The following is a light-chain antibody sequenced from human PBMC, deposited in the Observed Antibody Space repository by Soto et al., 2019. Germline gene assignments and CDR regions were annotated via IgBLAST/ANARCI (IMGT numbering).Light chain of an antibody. J-gene: IGKJ2*01. Sequence: DIQMTQSPSSLSASVGDRVTITCRASQSISSYLNWYQQKPGKAPKLLIYAASSLQSGVPSRFSGSGSGTDFTLTIRSLQPDDFATYYCQQYDSSSPTFGQGTKLEIK. CDR2: AAS. V-gene: IGKV1-39*01. CDR1: QSISSY. CDR3: QQYDSSSPT.